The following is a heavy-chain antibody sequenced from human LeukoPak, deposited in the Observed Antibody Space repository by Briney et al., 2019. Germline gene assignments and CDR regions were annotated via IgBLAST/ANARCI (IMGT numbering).Heavy chain of an antibody. Sequence: PSETLSLTCAVSGDSITSSHWWTWIRQPPGQGLAWIGEIFHAGSTNYNSSLESRVTISVDKSKNQFSLKLTSVTAADTAVYFCARAYGDYRWFFDFWGPGILVTVSS. J-gene: IGHJ4*02. CDR2: IFHAGST. V-gene: IGHV4-4*02. CDR1: GDSITSSHW. D-gene: IGHD4-17*01. CDR3: ARAYGDYRWFFDF.